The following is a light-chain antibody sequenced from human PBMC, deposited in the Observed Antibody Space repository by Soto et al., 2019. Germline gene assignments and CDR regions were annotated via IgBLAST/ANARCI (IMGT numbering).Light chain of an antibody. V-gene: IGKV1-5*03. CDR3: QQYINRGT. Sequence: DIQMTQSPSTLSASVGDRVTITCRASQSISTWLAWYQQKPGKAPKLLIYKASSLESGVPSRFSGSGSGTEFTLTISSLQPDDFATYYCQQYINRGTFGQGTKVEIK. J-gene: IGKJ1*01. CDR2: KAS. CDR1: QSISTW.